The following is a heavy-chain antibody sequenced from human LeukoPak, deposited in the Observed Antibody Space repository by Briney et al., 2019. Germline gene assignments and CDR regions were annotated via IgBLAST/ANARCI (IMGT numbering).Heavy chain of an antibody. CDR2: IIPIFGTA. J-gene: IGHJ3*02. V-gene: IGHV1-69*05. CDR3: AGVIVGATTDAFDI. Sequence: ASVKVSCTASGGTFSSYAISWVRQAPGQGLEWMGGIIPIFGTANYAQKFQGRVTMTTDTSTSTAYMELRSLRSDDTAVYYCAGVIVGATTDAFDIWGQGTMVTVSS. CDR1: GGTFSSYA. D-gene: IGHD1-26*01.